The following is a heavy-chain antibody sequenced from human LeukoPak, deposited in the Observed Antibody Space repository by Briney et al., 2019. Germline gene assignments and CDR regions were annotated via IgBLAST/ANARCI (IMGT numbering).Heavy chain of an antibody. CDR1: GFTFSNYG. Sequence: GGSLRLSCADSGFTFSNYGMSWVRQAPGKGLEWVSYISSSSSFIYYADSVKGRFTISRDNAKNSLYLQMNSLRAEDTAVYYCARGLAVPATGSWGQGTLVTVSS. J-gene: IGHJ5*02. CDR2: ISSSSSFI. V-gene: IGHV3-48*01. D-gene: IGHD2-15*01. CDR3: ARGLAVPATGS.